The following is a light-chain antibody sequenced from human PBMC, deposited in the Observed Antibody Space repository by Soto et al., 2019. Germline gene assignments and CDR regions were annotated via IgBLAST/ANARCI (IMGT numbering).Light chain of an antibody. CDR1: QSVSSSY. J-gene: IGKJ1*01. Sequence: EIVLTQSPGTLSLSPGERATLSCRASQSVSSSYLAWYQQRPGQAPRLLIYGASSRATGIPDRFSGSGSGTDFTLTISRLEPEDFAMYYCQQYGGSPKTXGQGTKVDIK. CDR3: QQYGGSPKT. CDR2: GAS. V-gene: IGKV3-20*01.